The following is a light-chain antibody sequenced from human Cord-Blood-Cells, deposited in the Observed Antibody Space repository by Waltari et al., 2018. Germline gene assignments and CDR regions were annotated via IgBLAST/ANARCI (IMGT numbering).Light chain of an antibody. V-gene: IGLV2-8*01. Sequence: QSALTQPPSASGSPGQYVTISCTGTSSDVGGYNYVSWYQQHPGKAPKLMIYEVSKRPSGVPDRFSGSKSGNTASLTVSGLQAEDEADYYCSSYAGSNNRVFGGGTKLTVL. CDR2: EVS. CDR1: SSDVGGYNY. J-gene: IGLJ3*02. CDR3: SSYAGSNNRV.